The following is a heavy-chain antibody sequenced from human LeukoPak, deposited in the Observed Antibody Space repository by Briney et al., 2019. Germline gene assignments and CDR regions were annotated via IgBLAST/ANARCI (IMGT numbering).Heavy chain of an antibody. CDR1: GFTFSSYW. CDR2: IKQDGSEK. Sequence: PGGSLRLSCAASGFTFSSYWMSWVRQAPGKGLEWVANIKQDGSEKYYVDSVKGRFTISRDNAKNSLYLQMNSLRAVDTAVYYCARDSSGYDYYYYYYMDVWGKGTTVTVSS. J-gene: IGHJ6*03. CDR3: ARDSSGYDYYYYYYMDV. D-gene: IGHD5-12*01. V-gene: IGHV3-7*01.